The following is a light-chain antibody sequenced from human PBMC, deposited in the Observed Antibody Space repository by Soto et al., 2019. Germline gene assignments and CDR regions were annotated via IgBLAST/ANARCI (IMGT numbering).Light chain of an antibody. CDR1: QTVSNN. CDR3: QQYNNWPRT. J-gene: IGKJ1*01. V-gene: IGKV3-15*01. Sequence: ELVMTQSPGTLSVSPGEGATLSCRASQTVSNNLAWYQQKPGQAPRLLIYDASPRATGIPARFSGSGSGTEFTLTFSSLQSEDFAVYYCQQYNNWPRTFGQGTKVDIK. CDR2: DAS.